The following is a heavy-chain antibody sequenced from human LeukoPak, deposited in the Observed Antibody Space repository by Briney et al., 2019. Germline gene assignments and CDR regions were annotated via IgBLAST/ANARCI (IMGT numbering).Heavy chain of an antibody. D-gene: IGHD5-12*01. CDR1: GFTFSSYG. Sequence: PGGSLRLSCAASGFTFSSYGMHWVRQAPGKGLEWVAFIRYDGSNKYYADSVKGRFTISRDNSKNTLYLQMNSLRAEDTAVYYCANQGVGYSRGKRDYWGQGTLVTVSS. J-gene: IGHJ4*02. V-gene: IGHV3-30*02. CDR3: ANQGVGYSRGKRDY. CDR2: IRYDGSNK.